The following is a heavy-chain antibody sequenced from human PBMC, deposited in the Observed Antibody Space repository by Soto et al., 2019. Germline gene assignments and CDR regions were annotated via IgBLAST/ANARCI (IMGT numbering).Heavy chain of an antibody. J-gene: IGHJ6*02. V-gene: IGHV3-30-3*01. CDR3: ARVMGMGNWDHYYYGMDV. Sequence: QVQLVESGGGVVQPGRSLRLSCAASGFTFSSYAMHWLRQAPGKGLEWVAVISYDGSNKYYADSVKGRFTISRDNSKNTLYLQMNSLRAEDTAVYYCARVMGMGNWDHYYYGMDVWGQGTTVTVSS. CDR2: ISYDGSNK. CDR1: GFTFSSYA. D-gene: IGHD7-27*01.